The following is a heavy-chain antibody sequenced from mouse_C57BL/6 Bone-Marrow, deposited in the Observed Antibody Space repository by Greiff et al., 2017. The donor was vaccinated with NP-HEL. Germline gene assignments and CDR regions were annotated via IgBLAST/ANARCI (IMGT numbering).Heavy chain of an antibody. J-gene: IGHJ3*01. CDR2: INPSTGGT. CDR1: GYSFTGYY. V-gene: IGHV1-42*01. CDR3: ARFHYDSWFAY. D-gene: IGHD2-4*01. Sequence: EVKLMESGPELVKPGASVKISCKASGYSFTGYYMNWVKQSPEKSLEWIGEINPSTGGTTYNQKFKAKATLTVDKSSSTAYMQLKSLTSEDSAVYYCARFHYDSWFAYWGQGTLVTVSA.